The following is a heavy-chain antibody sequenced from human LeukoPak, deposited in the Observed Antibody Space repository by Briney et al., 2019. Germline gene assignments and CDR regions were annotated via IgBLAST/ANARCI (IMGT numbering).Heavy chain of an antibody. Sequence: PGRSLRLSCAASGFTFSSYAMHWVRPAPGKGLEWVAVISYDGSNKYYADSVKGRFTISRDNSKNTLYLQMNSLRAEDTAVYYCARGSYYYDSSGYPDFDYWGQGTLVTVS. CDR1: GFTFSSYA. V-gene: IGHV3-30-3*01. D-gene: IGHD3-22*01. CDR2: ISYDGSNK. J-gene: IGHJ4*02. CDR3: ARGSYYYDSSGYPDFDY.